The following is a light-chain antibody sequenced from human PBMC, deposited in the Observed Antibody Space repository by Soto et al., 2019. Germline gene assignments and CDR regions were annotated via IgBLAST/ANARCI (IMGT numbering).Light chain of an antibody. CDR2: SNN. V-gene: IGLV1-44*01. J-gene: IGLJ3*02. Sequence: QSVLTQPPSASGTPGQRVTISCSGSSSNIRSNTVSWYQQLPGTAPKPLIYSNNQRPSGVPDRFSGSKSGTSVSLAISGLQSDDEADYYCAAWDDSLSGVVFGGGTKLTVL. CDR1: SSNIRSNT. CDR3: AAWDDSLSGVV.